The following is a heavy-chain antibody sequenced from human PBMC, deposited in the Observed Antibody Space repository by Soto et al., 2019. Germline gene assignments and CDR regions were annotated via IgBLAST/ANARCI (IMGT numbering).Heavy chain of an antibody. V-gene: IGHV3-21*01. CDR3: AGGESKYYYDSSGYYLDYYYYYGMDV. Sequence: GGSLRLSCAASGFTFSSYSMNWVRQAPGKGLEWVSSISSSSYIYYADSVKGRFTISRDNAKNSLYLQMNSLRAEDTAVYYCAGGESKYYYDSSGYYLDYYYYYGMDVWGQGTTVTVSS. J-gene: IGHJ6*02. CDR1: GFTFSSYS. D-gene: IGHD3-22*01. CDR2: ISSSSYI.